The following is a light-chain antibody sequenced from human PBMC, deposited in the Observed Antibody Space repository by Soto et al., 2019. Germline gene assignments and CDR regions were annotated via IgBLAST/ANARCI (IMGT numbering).Light chain of an antibody. CDR3: QQRSNWPPVT. V-gene: IGKV3-11*01. Sequence: IMLTLSPAPITIKKGERATLSCRASQSVSSYLAWYQQKPGQAPRLLIYDASNRATGIPARFSGSGSGTDFTLTISSLEPEDFAVYYCQQRSNWPPVTFGQGTRLEIK. J-gene: IGKJ5*01. CDR2: DAS. CDR1: QSVSSY.